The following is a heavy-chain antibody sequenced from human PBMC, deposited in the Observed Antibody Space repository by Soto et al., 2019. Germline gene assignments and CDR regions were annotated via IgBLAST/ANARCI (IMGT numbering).Heavy chain of an antibody. Sequence: PGESLKISCKGSGYSFTSYWIGWVRQMPGKGLEWMGIIYPGDSDTRYSPSFQGQVTISADKSVSTAYLQWSSLKGSDTAMYYCARHAYCGGDCQPYGMDVWGQGTTVTVSS. CDR2: IYPGDSDT. CDR3: ARHAYCGGDCQPYGMDV. CDR1: GYSFTSYW. J-gene: IGHJ6*02. V-gene: IGHV5-51*01. D-gene: IGHD2-21*02.